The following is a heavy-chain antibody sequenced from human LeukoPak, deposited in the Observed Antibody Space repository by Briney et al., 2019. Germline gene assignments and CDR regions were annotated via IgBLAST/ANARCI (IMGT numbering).Heavy chain of an antibody. CDR1: GFTFSSYT. J-gene: IGHJ4*02. V-gene: IGHV3-30*04. CDR3: ARDGGGGGSYPDY. Sequence: GGSLRLSCAASGFTFSSYTMHWVRQAPGKGLEWVAVMSNDGNYYADSEKGRFTISRDNSKNTLYLQMNSLRPEDTAVYYCARDGGGGGSYPDYWGQGTLVTVSS. D-gene: IGHD1-26*01. CDR2: MSNDGN.